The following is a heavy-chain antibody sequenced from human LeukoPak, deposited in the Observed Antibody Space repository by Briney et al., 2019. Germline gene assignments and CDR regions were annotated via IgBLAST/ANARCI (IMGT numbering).Heavy chain of an antibody. CDR2: INAGNGNT. CDR1: GYTFTSYA. CDR3: ASSLVGSGWGRYYYGMDV. J-gene: IGHJ6*02. V-gene: IGHV1-3*01. Sequence: ASVKVSCKASGYTFTSYAMHWVRQAPGQRLEWMGWINAGNGNTKYSQKFQGRVTITRDTSASTAYMELSSLRSEDTAVYYCASSLVGSGWGRYYYGMDVWGQGTTVTVSS. D-gene: IGHD6-19*01.